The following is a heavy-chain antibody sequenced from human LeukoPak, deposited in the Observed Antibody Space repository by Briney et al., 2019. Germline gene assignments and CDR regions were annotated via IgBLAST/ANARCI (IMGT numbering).Heavy chain of an antibody. D-gene: IGHD6-13*01. CDR2: ISAYNGNT. J-gene: IGHJ6*03. CDR3: ARSYSSTWYSYYYYMDV. CDR1: GYTFTSYG. Sequence: GASVKVSCKASGYTFTSYGISWVRQAPGQGLEWMGWISAYNGNTNYAQKFQGRVTMTTDTSTNTAYMELRSLRSDDTAVYYCARSYSSTWYSYYYYMDVWGKGTTVTVSS. V-gene: IGHV1-18*01.